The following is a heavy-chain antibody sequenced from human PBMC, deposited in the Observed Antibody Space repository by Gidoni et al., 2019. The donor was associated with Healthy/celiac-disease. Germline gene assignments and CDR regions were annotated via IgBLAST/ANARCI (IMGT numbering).Heavy chain of an antibody. V-gene: IGHV1-46*04. CDR2: INPSGGST. CDR1: GYTFTSYY. D-gene: IGHD3-10*01. CDR3: ARDRSDRGYYGSGSLDY. Sequence: QVQLVQSGAEVKKPGASVKVSCKASGYTFTSYYMHWVRQAPGQGLEWMGIINPSGGSTSYAQKLQGRVTMTRDTSTSTVYMELSSLRSEDTAVYYCARDRSDRGYYGSGSLDYWGQGTLVTVSS. J-gene: IGHJ4*02.